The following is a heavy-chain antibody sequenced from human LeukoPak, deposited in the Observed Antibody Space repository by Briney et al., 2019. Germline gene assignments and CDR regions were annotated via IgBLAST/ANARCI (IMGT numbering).Heavy chain of an antibody. J-gene: IGHJ4*02. CDR1: GYTFTSNY. Sequence: ASVKVSRKASGYTFTSNYMHWVRQAPGQGLEWMGIIDPSGGSTSYAQKFQGRVTMTRDTSTSTVYMELSSLRSEDTAVYYCARDNTTTGPFDYWGQGTLVTVSS. CDR3: ARDNTTTGPFDY. D-gene: IGHD1-1*01. CDR2: IDPSGGST. V-gene: IGHV1-46*01.